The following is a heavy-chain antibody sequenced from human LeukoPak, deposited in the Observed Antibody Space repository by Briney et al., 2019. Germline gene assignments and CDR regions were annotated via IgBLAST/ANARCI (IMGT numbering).Heavy chain of an antibody. CDR3: ASLRRYSYPYLYDY. J-gene: IGHJ4*02. CDR2: IYYSGST. CDR1: GGSISSYY. D-gene: IGHD5-18*01. V-gene: IGHV4-59*12. Sequence: SETLSLTCTVSGGSISSYYWSWIRQPPGKGLEWIGYIYYSGSTNYNPSLKSRVTISVDTSKNQFSLKLSSVTAADTAVYYCASLRRYSYPYLYDYWGQGTLVTVSS.